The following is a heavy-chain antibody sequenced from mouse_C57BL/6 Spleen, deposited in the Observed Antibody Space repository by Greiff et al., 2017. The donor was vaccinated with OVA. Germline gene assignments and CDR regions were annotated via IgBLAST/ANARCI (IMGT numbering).Heavy chain of an antibody. CDR1: GYTFTSYW. D-gene: IGHD1-1*01. J-gene: IGHJ4*01. Sequence: VMLVESGAELAKPGASVKLSCKASGYTFTSYWMHWVKQRPGQGLEWIGYINPSSGYTKYNQKFKDKATLTADKSSSTAYMQLSSLTYEDSAVYYCARSYYGSSSFYYAMDYWGQGTSVTVSS. CDR2: INPSSGYT. V-gene: IGHV1-7*01. CDR3: ARSYYGSSSFYYAMDY.